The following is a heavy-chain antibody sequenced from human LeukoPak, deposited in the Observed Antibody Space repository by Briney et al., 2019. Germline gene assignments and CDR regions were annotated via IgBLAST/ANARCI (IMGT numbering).Heavy chain of an antibody. V-gene: IGHV1-58*02. D-gene: IGHD3-22*01. CDR1: GFTFTSSA. CDR2: IVVGSGNI. J-gene: IGHJ6*02. Sequence: SVKVSCKASGFTFTSSAMQWVRQARGQRLEWIGWIVVGSGNINYAQKFQERVTITRDMSTSTAYMELSSLRSEDTAVYYCAADSGRYYYDSMVMDVWGQGTTVTVSS. CDR3: AADSGRYYYDSMVMDV.